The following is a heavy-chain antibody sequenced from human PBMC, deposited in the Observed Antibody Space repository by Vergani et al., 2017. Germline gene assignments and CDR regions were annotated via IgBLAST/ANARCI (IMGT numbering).Heavy chain of an antibody. CDR3: ARDTGYSSAPLDY. Sequence: EVQLVESGGGLVQPGGSLRLSCAASGFTFSSYWMSWVRQAPGKGLEWVANIKQDGSEKYYVDSVKGRFTISRDNAKNSLYLQMNSLRAEDTAVYYCARDTGYSSAPLDYWGQGTLVTVSS. CDR1: GFTFSSYW. J-gene: IGHJ4*02. D-gene: IGHD6-19*01. V-gene: IGHV3-7*01. CDR2: IKQDGSEK.